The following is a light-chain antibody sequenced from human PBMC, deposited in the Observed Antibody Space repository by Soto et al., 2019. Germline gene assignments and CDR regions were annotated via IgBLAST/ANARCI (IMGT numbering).Light chain of an antibody. CDR3: QSYDSSLSGYVV. Sequence: QSVLTQPPSVSGAPGQRVTISCTGSSSNIGAGYDVHWYPQLPGTAPKLLIYGNSNRPSAVPDRFSGSKSDTSAPLAITGLQAEDEADYYCQSYDSSLSGYVVFGGGTKLTVL. V-gene: IGLV1-40*01. CDR1: SSNIGAGYD. J-gene: IGLJ2*01. CDR2: GNS.